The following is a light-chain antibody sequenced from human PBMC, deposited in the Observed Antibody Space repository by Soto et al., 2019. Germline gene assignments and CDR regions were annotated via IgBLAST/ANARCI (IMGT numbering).Light chain of an antibody. CDR2: GIT. V-gene: IGLV2-8*01. J-gene: IGLJ1*01. Sequence: QSVLAQPPSVSGSPGQSVTISCTGSSCHIGAHYYVSWYPQHPGKAPKLISYGITNRPSGVPDRFSGSKSGNTASLTISGLQAEDEADYYCSSYAGSNNLVFGSGTKVTGL. CDR3: SSYAGSNNLV. CDR1: SCHIGAHYY.